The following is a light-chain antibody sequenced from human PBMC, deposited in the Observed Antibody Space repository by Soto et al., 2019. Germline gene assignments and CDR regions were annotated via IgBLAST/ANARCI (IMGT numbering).Light chain of an antibody. CDR2: LNSDGSH. J-gene: IGLJ3*02. CDR1: SGHSSYA. Sequence: QLVLTQSPSASASLGASVKLTCTLRSGHSSYAIAWHQQQPEKGPRYLMKLNSDGSHSKGDGIPDRFSGSSSGAERYLTISSLQSEDEVDYYCQTWGTGTRGVFGGGTKLTVL. V-gene: IGLV4-69*01. CDR3: QTWGTGTRGV.